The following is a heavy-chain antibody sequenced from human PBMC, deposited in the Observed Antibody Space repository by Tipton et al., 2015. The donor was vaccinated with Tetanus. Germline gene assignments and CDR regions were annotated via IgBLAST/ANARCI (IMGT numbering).Heavy chain of an antibody. J-gene: IGHJ3*02. CDR3: ARVLRYSTSGGWDDAFDI. CDR1: GGSTHSYY. V-gene: IGHV4-4*07. Sequence: TLSLTCTVSGGSTHSYYWSWIRQSTGKGLEWIGRIYSGGSTKYNPSLKSRVTMSMDTPKNQLSLKLNSVTVADTAVYFCARVLRYSTSGGWDDAFDIWGQGTKVTVSS. D-gene: IGHD2-15*01. CDR2: IYSGGST.